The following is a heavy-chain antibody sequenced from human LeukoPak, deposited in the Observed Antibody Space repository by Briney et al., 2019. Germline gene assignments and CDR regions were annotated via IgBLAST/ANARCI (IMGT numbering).Heavy chain of an antibody. CDR3: ARDSHSGSFYGMDV. D-gene: IGHD3-10*01. CDR2: ISYDGTNK. V-gene: IGHV3-30*14. Sequence: GGSLRLSCAASGFTFSYYSIHWVRQAPGKGLEWVALISYDGTNKYYADSVKGRFTISRDNSKNTVYLQMNSLRVEDMAVYYCARDSHSGSFYGMDVWGQGTTVTVSS. J-gene: IGHJ6*02. CDR1: GFTFSYYS.